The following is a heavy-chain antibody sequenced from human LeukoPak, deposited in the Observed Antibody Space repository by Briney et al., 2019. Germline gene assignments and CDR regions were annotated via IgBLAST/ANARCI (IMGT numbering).Heavy chain of an antibody. Sequence: PSETLSLTCTVSGGSISSYYWSWIRQPPVKGLEWIGYIYYIGSTNSTPSLKSRVTISVDTSKTQFSLKLSSVTAADTAVYYCARMAVAGNYSYYYGMDVWGQGTTVTVSS. D-gene: IGHD6-19*01. J-gene: IGHJ6*02. CDR3: ARMAVAGNYSYYYGMDV. CDR2: IYYIGST. CDR1: GGSISSYY. V-gene: IGHV4-59*08.